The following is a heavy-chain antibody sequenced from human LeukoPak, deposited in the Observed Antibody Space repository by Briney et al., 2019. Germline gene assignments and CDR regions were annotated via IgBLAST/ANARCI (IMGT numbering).Heavy chain of an antibody. D-gene: IGHD4-11*01. CDR2: ITSDGSST. CDR3: TRDRGSNCWFDP. Sequence: TGGSLRLSCAASGXTFSGCWMHWVRQAPGKGLVWVSRITSDGSSTSYADSVKGRFTISRDNAKSTLYLQMDSLRAEDTAVYYCTRDRGSNCWFDPWGQGTLVTVSS. J-gene: IGHJ5*02. CDR1: GXTFSGCW. V-gene: IGHV3-74*01.